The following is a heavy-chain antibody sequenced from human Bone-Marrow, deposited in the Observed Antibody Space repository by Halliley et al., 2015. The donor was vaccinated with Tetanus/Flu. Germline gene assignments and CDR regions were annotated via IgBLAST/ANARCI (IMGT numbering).Heavy chain of an antibody. J-gene: IGHJ4*02. D-gene: IGHD1-26*01. V-gene: IGHV3-20*04. Sequence: SLRLSCATSGLDFDAYGMTWVRQAPGKGLEWVAVTNWNGDRTDYADSVMGRFTISRDSARGSLYLQMNSLRVEDTAMYYCASGGATIPYYLDYWGQGTLVTVSS. CDR1: GLDFDAYG. CDR3: ASGGATIPYYLDY. CDR2: TNWNGDRT.